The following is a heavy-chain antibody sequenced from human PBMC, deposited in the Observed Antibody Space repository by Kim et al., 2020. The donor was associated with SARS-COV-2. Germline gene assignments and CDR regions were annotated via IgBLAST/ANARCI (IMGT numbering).Heavy chain of an antibody. CDR2: INLDART. V-gene: IGHV4-34*01. D-gene: IGHD2-15*01. Sequence: SETLSLTCAVYGGSFSGYYWTWIRQPPGKGLEWIGEINLDARTNYSPSLRGRVTMSVDPSNNQFSLKVTSVTAADAAVYYCARGYCRNGSCKGGFGFWG. J-gene: IGHJ4*01. CDR3: ARGYCRNGSCKGGFGF. CDR1: GGSFSGYY.